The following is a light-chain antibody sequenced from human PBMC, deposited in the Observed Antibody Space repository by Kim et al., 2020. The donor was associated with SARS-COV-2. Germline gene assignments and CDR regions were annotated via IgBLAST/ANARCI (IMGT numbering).Light chain of an antibody. V-gene: IGKV3-11*01. J-gene: IGKJ1*01. CDR2: DAS. Sequence: EVVLTQSPATLSLSPGEGATLSCRASQSVGSQLAWYQQKAGQAPSLVIYDASNRATGLPARFSGRGSGTDFTLTISSLEPEDFAVYFCQQRRFWPVTFGQGTKVDIK. CDR3: QQRRFWPVT. CDR1: QSVGSQ.